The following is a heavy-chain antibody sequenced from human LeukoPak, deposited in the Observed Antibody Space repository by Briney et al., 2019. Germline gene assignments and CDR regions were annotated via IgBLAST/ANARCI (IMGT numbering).Heavy chain of an antibody. CDR1: GFTFDDYA. V-gene: IGHV3-9*01. Sequence: GRSLRLSCAASGFTFDDYAMHWVRQAPGKGLEWVSGISWNNGSIGYADSVKGRFTISRDNAKNSLYLQMNSLRAEDTALYYCAKDMGVLRYYDSSGYDYWGQGTLVTVSS. D-gene: IGHD3-22*01. CDR2: ISWNNGSI. J-gene: IGHJ4*02. CDR3: AKDMGVLRYYDSSGYDY.